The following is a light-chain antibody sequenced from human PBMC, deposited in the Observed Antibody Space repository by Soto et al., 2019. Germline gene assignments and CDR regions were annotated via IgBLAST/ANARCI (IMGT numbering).Light chain of an antibody. CDR1: SGHNSYA. Sequence: QLVLTQPPSASASLGASVKLTCTLSSGHNSYAIAWHQQQPEKGPRYLMKLNSDGSHSKGDGIPDRFSGSSSGAERYLTISSHQSEDEADYYCQTWSTDIRVFGGGTKLTVL. J-gene: IGLJ3*02. CDR2: LNSDGSH. V-gene: IGLV4-69*01. CDR3: QTWSTDIRV.